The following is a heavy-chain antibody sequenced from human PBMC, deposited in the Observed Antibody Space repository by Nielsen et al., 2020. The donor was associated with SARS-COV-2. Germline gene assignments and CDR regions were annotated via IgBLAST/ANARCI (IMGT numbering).Heavy chain of an antibody. Sequence: GESLKISCAAPGFTFSDHWMTWVRQAPGKGLEWVANIKQDGSERYYVDSVKGRFTISRDNAKNSLYLQMISLRAEDTAVYYCARGEYGPDTYLFDSWGQGTLVTVS. CDR1: GFTFSDHW. CDR2: IKQDGSER. CDR3: ARGEYGPDTYLFDS. D-gene: IGHD3-10*01. J-gene: IGHJ4*02. V-gene: IGHV3-7*01.